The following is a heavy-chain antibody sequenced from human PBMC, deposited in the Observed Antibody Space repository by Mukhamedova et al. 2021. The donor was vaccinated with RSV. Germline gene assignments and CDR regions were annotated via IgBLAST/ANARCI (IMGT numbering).Heavy chain of an antibody. J-gene: IGHJ4*02. Sequence: GKGLEWVANIKQDGSEKYYVDSVKGRFTISRDNAKNSLYLQMNSLRAEDTAVYYCARDLRYYFDYWGQGTLVTFSS. V-gene: IGHV3-7*03. CDR3: ARDLRYYFDY. CDR2: IKQDGSEK.